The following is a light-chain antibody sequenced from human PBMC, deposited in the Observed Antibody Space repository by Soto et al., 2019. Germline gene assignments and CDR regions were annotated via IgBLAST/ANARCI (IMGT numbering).Light chain of an antibody. Sequence: DIQMTQSPSTLSASVGDRVTITCRASQSISSWLAWDQQKPGKAPKLLIYDASSLESGVPSRFSGSGSGTEFTLTISSLQPDDFATYYCQQYNSYSYTFGQGTKLDLK. J-gene: IGKJ2*01. CDR3: QQYNSYSYT. V-gene: IGKV1-5*01. CDR1: QSISSW. CDR2: DAS.